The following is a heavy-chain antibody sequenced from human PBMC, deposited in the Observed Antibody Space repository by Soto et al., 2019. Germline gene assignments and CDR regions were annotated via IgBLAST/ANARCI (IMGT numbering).Heavy chain of an antibody. V-gene: IGHV5-51*01. D-gene: IGHD4-4*01. CDR3: ATLAPSRGLESYSNKAYYYYYPMDV. CDR1: GYSFTSYW. Sequence: GESLKISCKGYGYSFTSYWIGWVRQMPGKGLEWMGIIYPGDSDTKYSPSFQGQVTISADKSISTVYLQWSSLKASDTAVYFCATLAPSRGLESYSNKAYYYYYPMDVWGQGTTVTVSS. CDR2: IYPGDSDT. J-gene: IGHJ6*02.